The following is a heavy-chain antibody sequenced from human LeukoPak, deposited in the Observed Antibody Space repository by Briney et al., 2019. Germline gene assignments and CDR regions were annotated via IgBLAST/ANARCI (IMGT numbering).Heavy chain of an antibody. CDR3: ARTAGYDYYFGY. V-gene: IGHV4-30-2*01. D-gene: IGHD5-18*01. CDR2: IYHSGST. CDR1: GGSFSGYS. J-gene: IGHJ4*02. Sequence: SETLSLTCAVYGGSFSGYSWSWIRQPPGKGLEWIGYIYHSGSTYYNPSLKSRVTISVDRSKNQFSLKLSSVTAADTAVYYCARTAGYDYYFGYWGQGTLVTVSS.